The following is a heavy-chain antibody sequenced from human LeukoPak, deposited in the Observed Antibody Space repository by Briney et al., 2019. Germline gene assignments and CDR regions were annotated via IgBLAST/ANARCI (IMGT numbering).Heavy chain of an antibody. CDR3: AREVGATLDYMDV. Sequence: ASVKVSCKASGYTFTGYYMHWVRQAPGQGLEWMGIINPSGGSASYAQKFQGRVTMTRDTSTSTVYMELSSLRSEDTAVYYCAREVGATLDYMDVWGKGTTVTISS. CDR1: GYTFTGYY. CDR2: INPSGGSA. D-gene: IGHD1-26*01. J-gene: IGHJ6*03. V-gene: IGHV1-46*01.